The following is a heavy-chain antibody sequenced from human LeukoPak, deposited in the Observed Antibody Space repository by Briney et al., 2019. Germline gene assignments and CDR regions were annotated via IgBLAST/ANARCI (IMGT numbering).Heavy chain of an antibody. D-gene: IGHD5-18*01. CDR2: IYYSGST. CDR3: ARGGTAMARHWFDP. J-gene: IGHJ5*02. CDR1: GGSISSYY. V-gene: IGHV4-59*01. Sequence: NPSETLSLTCTVSGGSISSYYWSWIRQPPGKGLEWIGYIYYSGSTNYNPSLKSRVTISVDTSKNQLSLKLSSVTAADTAVYYCARGGTAMARHWFDPWGQGTLVTASS.